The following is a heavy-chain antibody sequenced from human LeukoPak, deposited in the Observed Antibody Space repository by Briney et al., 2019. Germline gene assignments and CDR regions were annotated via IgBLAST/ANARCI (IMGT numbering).Heavy chain of an antibody. CDR2: MNPNSGNT. J-gene: IGHJ5*02. D-gene: IGHD5-12*01. Sequence: ASVKVPCKASGYTFTSYDINWVRQATGQGLEWMGWMNPNSGNTGYAQKFQGRVTMTRNTSISTAYMELSSLRSEDTAVYYCARGGGYDRPNWFDPWGQGTLVTVSS. V-gene: IGHV1-8*01. CDR1: GYTFTSYD. CDR3: ARGGGYDRPNWFDP.